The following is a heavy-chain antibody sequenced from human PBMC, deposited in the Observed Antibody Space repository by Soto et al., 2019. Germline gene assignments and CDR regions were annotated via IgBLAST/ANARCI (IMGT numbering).Heavy chain of an antibody. J-gene: IGHJ5*02. CDR2: ISGSGGST. V-gene: IGHV3-23*01. Sequence: GGSLRLSCAASGFTFSSYAVSWVRQAPGKGLEWVSAISGSGGSTYYADSVKGRFTISRDNSKNTLYLQMNSLRAEDTAVYYCAKDPRIAVAGRGDWFDPWGQGTLVTVSS. CDR3: AKDPRIAVAGRGDWFDP. D-gene: IGHD6-19*01. CDR1: GFTFSSYA.